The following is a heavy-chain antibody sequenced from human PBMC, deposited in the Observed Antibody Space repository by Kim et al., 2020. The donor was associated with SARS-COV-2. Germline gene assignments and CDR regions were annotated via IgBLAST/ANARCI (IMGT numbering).Heavy chain of an antibody. CDR3: SRQRAYYYGSGSVSYGMDV. V-gene: IGHV4-59*08. D-gene: IGHD3-10*01. Sequence: SETLSLTCTVSGGSISSYYWSWIRQPPGKGPEWIGYIYYSGSTNYNHSLKSRVTISVDTSKNQFSLKLSSVTAADTAVYYCSRQRAYYYGSGSVSYGMDVWGQGTTVTVSS. J-gene: IGHJ6*02. CDR1: GGSISSYY. CDR2: IYYSGST.